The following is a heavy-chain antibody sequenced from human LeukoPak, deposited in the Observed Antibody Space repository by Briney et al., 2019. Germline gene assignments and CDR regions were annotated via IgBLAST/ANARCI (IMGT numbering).Heavy chain of an antibody. V-gene: IGHV3-30*03. D-gene: IGHD5-12*01. J-gene: IGHJ4*02. CDR2: ISFDGSNK. CDR1: GFTFSSYG. CDR3: ARSGYDLYYFDY. Sequence: GGSLRLSCAASGFTFSSYGMHWVRQTPGKGLGWVAGISFDGSNKYYADSVKGRFTISRDNSKNTLYLQMNSLRAEDTAVYYCARSGYDLYYFDYCGLGTLVTVSS.